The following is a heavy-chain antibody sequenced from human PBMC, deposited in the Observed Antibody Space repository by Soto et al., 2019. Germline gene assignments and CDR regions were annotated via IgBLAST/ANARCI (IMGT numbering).Heavy chain of an antibody. D-gene: IGHD3-22*01. CDR2: IIPIFDIT. Sequence: QVQLVQSGTEVKKPGSSVTVSCKASGGPYSKYSISWVRQAPGQGLEWMGRIIPIFDITNYAQKFQGRVTITADKSTSTVYMDLSSLRSEDTAVYYCARSLLVDYYDSDGLDNWGQGTLVTVSS. CDR1: GGPYSKYS. V-gene: IGHV1-69*02. CDR3: ARSLLVDYYDSDGLDN. J-gene: IGHJ4*02.